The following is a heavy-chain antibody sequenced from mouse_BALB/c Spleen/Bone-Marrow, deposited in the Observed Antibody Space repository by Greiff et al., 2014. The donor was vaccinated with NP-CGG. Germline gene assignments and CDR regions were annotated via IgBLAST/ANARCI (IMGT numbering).Heavy chain of an antibody. CDR3: AKGGYGSSYVRYYAKDY. J-gene: IGHJ4*01. Sequence: QVQLQQSGAELARPGASVKLSCKASGYTFTDYYINWVKQRTGQGLEWIGEIYPGSGNTYYNEKFKGKATLTADKSSSTAYMQLSSLTSEDSAVYFCAKGGYGSSYVRYYAKDYWGQGTSVTVSS. CDR1: GYTFTDYY. V-gene: IGHV1-77*01. D-gene: IGHD1-1*01. CDR2: IYPGSGNT.